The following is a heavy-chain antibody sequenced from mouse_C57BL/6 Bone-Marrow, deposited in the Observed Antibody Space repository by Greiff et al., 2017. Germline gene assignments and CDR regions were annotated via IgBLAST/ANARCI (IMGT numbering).Heavy chain of an antibody. Sequence: EVQVVESWGGLVQPGGSLKLSCAASGFTFSDYYMYWVRQTPEKRLEWVAYSSNGGGSTYYPDTVKGRFTISRDHAKNTLYLQMSRLKSEDTAMYYCARRSTTVDFAYWGQGTLVTVSA. J-gene: IGHJ3*01. CDR3: ARRSTTVDFAY. D-gene: IGHD1-1*01. V-gene: IGHV5-12*01. CDR1: GFTFSDYY. CDR2: SSNGGGST.